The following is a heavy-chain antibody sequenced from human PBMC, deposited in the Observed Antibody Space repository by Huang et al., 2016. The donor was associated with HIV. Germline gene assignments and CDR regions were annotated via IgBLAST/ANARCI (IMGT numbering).Heavy chain of an antibody. CDR3: ARDWSFGSSTSPAD. CDR2: INPKRGGT. CDR1: GYTFTDSN. J-gene: IGHJ4*02. D-gene: IGHD6-6*01. V-gene: IGHV1-2*02. Sequence: QVQLVQSGAEVKNPGASVRVSCKASGYTFTDSNLHWVRQAPGQGLGWMGWINPKRGGTIYAQRFQGRITMTRDTTISTVRMDLRRIQSDDTAVYFCARDWSFGSSTSPADWGQGTLVTVSS.